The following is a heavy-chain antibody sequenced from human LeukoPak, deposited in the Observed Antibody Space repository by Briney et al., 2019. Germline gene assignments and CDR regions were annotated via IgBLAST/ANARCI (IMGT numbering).Heavy chain of an antibody. CDR1: GLTFDDYA. CDR2: ISWNSGSI. J-gene: IGHJ4*02. CDR3: AKGIVSNSALIYFDY. D-gene: IGHD6-6*01. Sequence: GRSLRLSCAAPGLTFDDYAMHWVRQAPGKGLEWVSGISWNSGSIGYADSVKGRFTISRDNAKNSLYLQMNSLRAEDTALYYCAKGIVSNSALIYFDYWGQGTLVTVSS. V-gene: IGHV3-9*01.